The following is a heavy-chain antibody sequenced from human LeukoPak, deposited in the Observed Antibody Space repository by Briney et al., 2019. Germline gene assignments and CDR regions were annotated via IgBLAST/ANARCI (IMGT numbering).Heavy chain of an antibody. V-gene: IGHV3-48*03. Sequence: LAGGSLRLSCAASGFTFSGSEMHWVRQAPGKGLEWISYISSSGSTMYYADSAKGRFTISRDNAKNSLHLQMNSLRAEDTAVYYCARGVVDFHHWGQGTLVTVSS. CDR3: ARGVVDFHH. CDR2: ISSSGSTM. J-gene: IGHJ1*01. CDR1: GFTFSGSE. D-gene: IGHD2-2*01.